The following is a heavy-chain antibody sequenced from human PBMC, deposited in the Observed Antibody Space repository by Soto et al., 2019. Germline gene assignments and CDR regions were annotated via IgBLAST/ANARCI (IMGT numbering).Heavy chain of an antibody. CDR3: ARWRARLGAEINRRMDAFDI. Sequence: LSLTCAVYGGSFSGYYWSWIRQPPGKGLEWIGEINHSGSTNYNPSLKSRVTISVDTSKNQFSLKLSSVTAADTAVYYCARWRARLGAEINRRMDAFDIWGQGTMVTV. CDR1: GGSFSGYY. J-gene: IGHJ3*02. D-gene: IGHD7-27*01. CDR2: INHSGST. V-gene: IGHV4-34*01.